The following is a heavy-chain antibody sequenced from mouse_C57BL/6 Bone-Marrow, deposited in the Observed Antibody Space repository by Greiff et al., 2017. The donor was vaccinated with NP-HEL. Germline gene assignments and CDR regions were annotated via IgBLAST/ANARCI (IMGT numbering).Heavy chain of an antibody. CDR1: GFTFSDYY. CDR2: ISNGGGST. Sequence: EVQLVESGGGLVQPGGSLKLSCAASGFTFSDYYMYWVRQTPEKRLEWVAYISNGGGSTYYPDTVKGRFTISRDNAKNTLYLQMSRLKSEDTAMYYCARHALYDGYYGFAYWGQGTLVTVSA. V-gene: IGHV5-12*01. D-gene: IGHD2-3*01. CDR3: ARHALYDGYYGFAY. J-gene: IGHJ3*01.